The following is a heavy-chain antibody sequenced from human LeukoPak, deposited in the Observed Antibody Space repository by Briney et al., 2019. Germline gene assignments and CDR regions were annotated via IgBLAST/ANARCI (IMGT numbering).Heavy chain of an antibody. D-gene: IGHD1-26*01. Sequence: SETLSLTCTVSGGSLTCYYWSWTRQPPGKGLEWIGYIYYSGSTNYNPSLKSRVTISVDTSKNQFSLKLSSVTAADTAVYYCASGSYYRYAFDIWGQGTMVTVSS. CDR1: GGSLTCYY. V-gene: IGHV4-59*01. J-gene: IGHJ3*02. CDR2: IYYSGST. CDR3: ASGSYYRYAFDI.